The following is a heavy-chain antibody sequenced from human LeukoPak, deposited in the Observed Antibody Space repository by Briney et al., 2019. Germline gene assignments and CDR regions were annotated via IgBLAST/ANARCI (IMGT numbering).Heavy chain of an antibody. Sequence: SETLSLTCTVSGGSISSYYWSWIRQPPGKGLEWIGYIYYSGSTNYNPSLKSRVTISVDTSKNQFSLKPNSVTAADTAIYYCTRGSRYCSSGSCYGWFDPWGQGTLVTVSS. D-gene: IGHD2-15*01. V-gene: IGHV4-59*01. CDR2: IYYSGST. CDR1: GGSISSYY. CDR3: TRGSRYCSSGSCYGWFDP. J-gene: IGHJ5*02.